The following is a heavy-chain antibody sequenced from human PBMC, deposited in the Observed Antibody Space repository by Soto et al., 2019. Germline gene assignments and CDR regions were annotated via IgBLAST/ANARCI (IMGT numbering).Heavy chain of an antibody. CDR2: INPNSGGK. CDR1: GYTFTGYY. CDR3: ARDRCSGGSCYFRYYFDY. D-gene: IGHD2-15*01. J-gene: IGHJ4*02. Sequence: GSSVKVSCKASGYTFTGYYMHWVRQAPGQGLEWMGWINPNSGGKNYAQKFQGWVTMTRDTSISTAYMELSRLRSDETAEYYCARDRCSGGSCYFRYYFDYWGQGTLVTVSS. V-gene: IGHV1-2*04.